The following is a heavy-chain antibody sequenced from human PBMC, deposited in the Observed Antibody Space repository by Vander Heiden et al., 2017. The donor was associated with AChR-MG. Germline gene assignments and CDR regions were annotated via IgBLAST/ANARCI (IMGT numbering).Heavy chain of an antibody. CDR1: GFTFSSYS. V-gene: IGHV3-21*01. D-gene: IGHD1-26*01. CDR3: AKDREPRPRPPHDY. J-gene: IGHJ4*02. Sequence: EVQLVESGGGLVKPGGSLRLSCAASGFTFSSYSMNWVRQAPGKGLEWVSSISSSSSYIYYADSVKGRFTISRDNAKNSLYLQMNSLRAEDTAVYYCAKDREPRPRPPHDYWGQGTLVTVSS. CDR2: ISSSSSYI.